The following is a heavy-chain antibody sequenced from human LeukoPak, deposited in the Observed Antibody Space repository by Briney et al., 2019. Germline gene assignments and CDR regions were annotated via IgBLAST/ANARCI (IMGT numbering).Heavy chain of an antibody. CDR1: GYSFTSYW. V-gene: IGHV5-10-1*01. CDR2: IDPSDSYT. J-gene: IGHJ3*02. CDR3: ARGRETGRDGYNNDAFDI. Sequence: GESLKISCKGSGYSFTSYWISWVRQMPGKGLEWMGRIDPSDSYTNYSPSFQGHVTISADKSISTAYLQWSSLKASDTAMYYCARGRETGRDGYNNDAFDIWGQGTMVTVSS. D-gene: IGHD5-24*01.